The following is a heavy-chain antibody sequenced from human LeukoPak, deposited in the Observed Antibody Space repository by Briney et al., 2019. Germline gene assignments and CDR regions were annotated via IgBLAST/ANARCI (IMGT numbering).Heavy chain of an antibody. CDR1: GFAFSSYS. CDR3: ATYTHWVAGDV. CDR2: MNQDGSAK. V-gene: IGHV3-7*01. Sequence: GGSLRLSCAASGFAFSSYSMNWVRQAPGKGLEWVANMNQDGSAKGYVDSVKGRFTISRDNARNSLYLQMSSLRPEDTAVYYCATYTHWVAGDVWGQGTTVTVSS. J-gene: IGHJ6*02. D-gene: IGHD3-16*01.